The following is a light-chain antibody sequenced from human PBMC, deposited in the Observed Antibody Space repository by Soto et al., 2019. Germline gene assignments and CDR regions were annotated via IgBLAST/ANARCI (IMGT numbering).Light chain of an antibody. CDR1: QSVSSSY. Sequence: DIVLTQSPGTLSLSPGDSATLSCRDSQSVSSSYLAWYQQKPGQAPRLLIYGASLRATGIPERFSGSGAGTHFTLNISSLEPEDFAVYYCQQRGSWPPSITFGQGTRLEIK. CDR2: GAS. J-gene: IGKJ5*01. V-gene: IGKV3-20*01. CDR3: QQRGSWPPSIT.